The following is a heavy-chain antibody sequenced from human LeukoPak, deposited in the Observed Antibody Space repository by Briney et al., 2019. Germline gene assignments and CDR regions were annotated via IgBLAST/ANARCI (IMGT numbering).Heavy chain of an antibody. J-gene: IGHJ4*02. CDR2: ISYDGSNK. V-gene: IGHV3-30*18. CDR3: AKDIFGGDYGDYVFVY. CDR1: GFTFSNYG. D-gene: IGHD4-17*01. Sequence: GRSLRLSCAASGFTFSNYGMHWVRQAPGKGLEWVAVISYDGSNKYYADSVKGGFTISRDNSKNTPYLQMNSLRAEDTAVYYCAKDIFGGDYGDYVFVYWGQGTLVTVSS.